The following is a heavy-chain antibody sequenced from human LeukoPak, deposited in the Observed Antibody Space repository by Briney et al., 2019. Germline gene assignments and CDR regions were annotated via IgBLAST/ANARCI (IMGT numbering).Heavy chain of an antibody. J-gene: IGHJ3*02. CDR1: GFTFSNYT. D-gene: IGHD5-24*01. Sequence: KPGGSLRLSCAASGFTFSNYTMNWVRQAPGKGLEWVSSISSRSSYIYYADSVKGRFTISRDNAKNSLYLQMNSLRAEDTAVYYCAREDGYNQRGDAFDIWGQGTMVTVSS. CDR2: ISSRSSYI. CDR3: AREDGYNQRGDAFDI. V-gene: IGHV3-21*01.